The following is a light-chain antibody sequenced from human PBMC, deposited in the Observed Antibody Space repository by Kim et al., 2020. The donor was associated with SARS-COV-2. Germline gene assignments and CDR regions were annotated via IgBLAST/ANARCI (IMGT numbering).Light chain of an antibody. Sequence: EIVLTQSPGTLSLSPGERATLSCRAGQSVSSTYLGWYQQKPGQAPSLLIYGAFNRATGIPDRFSGSGSGTDFTLTISRLEPEDFAVYYCLQYGSSPFTFGPGTRLEIK. CDR2: GAF. CDR1: QSVSSTY. V-gene: IGKV3-20*01. CDR3: LQYGSSPFT. J-gene: IGKJ5*01.